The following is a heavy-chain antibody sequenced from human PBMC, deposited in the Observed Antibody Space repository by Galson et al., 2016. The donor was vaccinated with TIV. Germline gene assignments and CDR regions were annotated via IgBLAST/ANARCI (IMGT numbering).Heavy chain of an antibody. Sequence: SVKVFCKASGYSFTSYGVSWVRQAPGQGLEWMGWISGYNENTYYTQNFQGRVTMTTDTSTSTAYLELRSLRSDDTAVYYGARDPTSIPRVVSHYYYYGRDVWGQGTKVTVS. CDR1: GYSFTSYG. V-gene: IGHV1-18*01. CDR2: ISGYNENT. CDR3: ARDPTSIPRVVSHYYYYGRDV. J-gene: IGHJ6*02. D-gene: IGHD2-21*01.